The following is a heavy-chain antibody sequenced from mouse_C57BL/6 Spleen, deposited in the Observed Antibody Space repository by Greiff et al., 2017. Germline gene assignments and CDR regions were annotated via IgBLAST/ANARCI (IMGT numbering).Heavy chain of an antibody. CDR3: ATYYSNYGYFDV. D-gene: IGHD2-5*01. Sequence: VKLVESGPGLVQPSQSLSITCTVSGFSLTSYGVHWVRQSPGKGLEWLGVIWSGGSTDYNAAFISRLSISKDNSKSQVFFKMNSLQADDTAIYYCATYYSNYGYFDVWGTGTTVTVSS. CDR1: GFSLTSYG. J-gene: IGHJ1*03. CDR2: IWSGGST. V-gene: IGHV2-2*01.